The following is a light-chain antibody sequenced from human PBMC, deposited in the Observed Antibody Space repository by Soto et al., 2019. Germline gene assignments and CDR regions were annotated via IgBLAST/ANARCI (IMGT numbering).Light chain of an antibody. CDR2: DVN. CDR3: CSYAGSYTLV. J-gene: IGLJ2*01. V-gene: IGLV2-11*01. Sequence: QSALTQPRSVSGSPGQSVTLSCTGTSSDVGGYHYVSWYQHHPGKAPKIIIFDVNQRPSGVPDRFSSSKSGNTASLTISGLQTEDEADYYCCSYAGSYTLVFGGGTKLTVL. CDR1: SSDVGGYHY.